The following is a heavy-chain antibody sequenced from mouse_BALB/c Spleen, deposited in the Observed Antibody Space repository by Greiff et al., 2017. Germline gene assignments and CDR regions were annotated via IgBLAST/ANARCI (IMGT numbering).Heavy chain of an antibody. V-gene: IGHV5-9-4*01. J-gene: IGHJ3*01. CDR3: ARDREALFAY. CDR2: ISSGGSYT. D-gene: IGHD3-1*01. CDR1: GFTFSSYA. Sequence: EVQRVESGGGLVKPGGSLKLSCAASGFTFSSYAMSWVRQSPEKRLEWVAEISSGGSYTYYPDTVTGRFTISRDNAKNTLYLEMSSLRSEDTAMYYCARDREALFAYWGQGTLVTVSA.